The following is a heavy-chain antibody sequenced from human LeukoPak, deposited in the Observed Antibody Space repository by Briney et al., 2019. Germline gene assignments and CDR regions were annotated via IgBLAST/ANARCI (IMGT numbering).Heavy chain of an antibody. J-gene: IGHJ4*02. CDR1: GDSVSSNSAA. Sequence: SQTLSLTCAIPGDSVSSNSAAWNWIKQSPSRGLEWLGRTYYSSKWYNDYAVSVKSRITINPDTSKNQFSLQLNSVTPEDTAVYYCARGFEYSSGWYYFDYWGQGTLVTVSS. CDR2: TYYSSKWYN. CDR3: ARGFEYSSGWYYFDY. D-gene: IGHD6-19*01. V-gene: IGHV6-1*01.